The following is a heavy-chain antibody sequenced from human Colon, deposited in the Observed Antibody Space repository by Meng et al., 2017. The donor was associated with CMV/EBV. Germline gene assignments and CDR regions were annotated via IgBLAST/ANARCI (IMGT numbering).Heavy chain of an antibody. J-gene: IGHJ4*02. CDR3: GRDQGRQLINH. V-gene: IGHV4-4*02. CDR2: VYHRGDT. Sequence: QVQLQESGPGLVXPXXXXXLTCTVSGDSISSDIWWSWVRQPPGKGLEWIGEVYHRGDTNYNPSLKSRVVISVDRSKNQLSLNLSSVTAADTAVYYCGRDQGRQLINHWGQGTLVTVSS. D-gene: IGHD1-1*01. CDR1: GDSISSDIW.